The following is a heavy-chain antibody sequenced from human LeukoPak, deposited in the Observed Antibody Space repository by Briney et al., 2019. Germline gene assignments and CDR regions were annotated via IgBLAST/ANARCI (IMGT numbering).Heavy chain of an antibody. CDR1: GFTFSSYG. CDR3: ASLTVAGTAFGY. Sequence: TGGSLRLSCAASGFTFSSYGMHWVRQAPGEGLEWVAVISYDGSNKYYADSVKGRFTISRDNSKNTLYLQMNSLRAEDTAVYYCASLTVAGTAFGYWGQGTLVTVSS. J-gene: IGHJ4*02. CDR2: ISYDGSNK. V-gene: IGHV3-30*03. D-gene: IGHD6-19*01.